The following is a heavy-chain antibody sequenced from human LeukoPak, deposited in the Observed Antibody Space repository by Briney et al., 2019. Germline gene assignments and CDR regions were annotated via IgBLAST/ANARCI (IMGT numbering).Heavy chain of an antibody. J-gene: IGHJ4*02. CDR2: ISYDGNNK. Sequence: PGGSLRLSCAASGFTFSSYAMHWVRQAPGKGLEWVAVISYDGNNKYYADSVKGRFTISRDNSKNTLYLQMNSLRAEDTAVYYCAKDSSYYYDSSGYYYESYYFDYWGQGTLVTVSS. CDR3: AKDSSYYYDSSGYYYESYYFDY. V-gene: IGHV3-30-3*01. D-gene: IGHD3-22*01. CDR1: GFTFSSYA.